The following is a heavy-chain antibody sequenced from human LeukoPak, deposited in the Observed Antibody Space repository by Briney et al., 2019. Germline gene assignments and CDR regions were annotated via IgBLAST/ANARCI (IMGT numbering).Heavy chain of an antibody. CDR2: MNPNSGNT. CDR3: ARVGYYDSSGYSDAFDI. CDR1: GYTFTSYD. V-gene: IGHV1-8*03. D-gene: IGHD3-22*01. J-gene: IGHJ3*02. Sequence: GASVKVSCKASGYTFTSYDINWVRQATGQGLEWMGWMNPNSGNTGYAQKFQGRVTITRNTSISTAYMELSSLRSEDTAVYYCARVGYYDSSGYSDAFDIWGQGTMVTVSS.